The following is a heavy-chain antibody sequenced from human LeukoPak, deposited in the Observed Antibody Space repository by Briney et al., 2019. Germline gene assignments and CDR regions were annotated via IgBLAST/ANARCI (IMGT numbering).Heavy chain of an antibody. CDR3: ARESRRVCSSTSCYSDY. CDR1: GFTFSDYY. Sequence: GGSLRLSCAASGFTFSDYYMSWIRQAPGKGLEWVSYISTGGTTIYYADSVKGRFTISRDNAKNSLYLQMNSLRAEDTAVYYCARESRRVCSSTSCYSDYWGQGTLVTVSS. J-gene: IGHJ4*02. D-gene: IGHD2-2*02. V-gene: IGHV3-11*04. CDR2: ISTGGTTI.